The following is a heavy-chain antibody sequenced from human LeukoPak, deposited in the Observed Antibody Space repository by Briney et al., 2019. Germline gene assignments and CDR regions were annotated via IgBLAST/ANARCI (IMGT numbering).Heavy chain of an antibody. CDR1: GFTFSSYA. V-gene: IGHV3-30-3*01. J-gene: IGHJ4*02. CDR2: ISYDGSNK. Sequence: GGSLRLSCAASGFTFSSYAMHWVRQAPGKGLEWVAVISYDGSNKYYADSVKGRFTISRDNSKNTLYLQMNSLRAEDTAVYYCARERLPYDSSGYYYLWGQGTLVTVSS. D-gene: IGHD3-22*01. CDR3: ARERLPYDSSGYYYL.